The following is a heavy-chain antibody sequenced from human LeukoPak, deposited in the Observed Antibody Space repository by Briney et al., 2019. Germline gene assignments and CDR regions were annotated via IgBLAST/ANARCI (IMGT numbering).Heavy chain of an antibody. CDR3: ARTAWGTRFDP. CDR2: INHSGST. D-gene: IGHD1-14*01. V-gene: IGHV4-34*01. CDR1: GGSSSGYY. J-gene: IGHJ5*02. Sequence: TSETLSLTCAVYGGSSSGYYWSWIRQPPGKGLEWIGEINHSGSTNYNPSLKSRVTISVDTSKNQFSLKLSSVTAADTAVYYCARTAWGTRFDPWGQGTLVTVSS.